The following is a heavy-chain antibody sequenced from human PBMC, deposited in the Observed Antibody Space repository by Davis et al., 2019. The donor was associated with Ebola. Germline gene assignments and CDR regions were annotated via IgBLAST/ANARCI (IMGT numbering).Heavy chain of an antibody. V-gene: IGHV3-48*01. J-gene: IGHJ4*02. CDR1: GFTFSSNA. CDR3: ARNKFGDKLADY. Sequence: GESLKISCAASGFTFSSNAMNWVRQAPGKGLEWVSHIAPRSQSIYYADSVKGRFTVSRDNAKNSLYLQMNSRRAEDTAMYFCARNKFGDKLADYWGQGTLVTGSS. D-gene: IGHD3-16*01. CDR2: IAPRSQSI.